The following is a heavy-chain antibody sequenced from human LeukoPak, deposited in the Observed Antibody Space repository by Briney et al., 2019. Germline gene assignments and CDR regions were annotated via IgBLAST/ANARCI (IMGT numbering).Heavy chain of an antibody. V-gene: IGHV4-38-2*02. Sequence: ETLSLTCAVSGYSISSGYQWAWIRQSPGKGLEWIGSIYHSGSAHYNPSPKSRVTISVETSKNQFSLKMFSVTAADTAIYYCARDPRWLTPDCTSTSCYENYFDPWGQGTLVTVSS. CDR3: ARDPRWLTPDCTSTSCYENYFDP. J-gene: IGHJ5*02. D-gene: IGHD2-2*01. CDR2: IYHSGSA. CDR1: GYSISSGYQ.